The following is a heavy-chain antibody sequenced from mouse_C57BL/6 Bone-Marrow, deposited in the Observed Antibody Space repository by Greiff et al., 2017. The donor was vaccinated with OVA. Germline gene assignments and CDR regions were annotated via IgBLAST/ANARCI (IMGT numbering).Heavy chain of an antibody. CDR3: ARSHYERGYFDD. V-gene: IGHV1-69*01. CDR2: IDPSDSYT. Sequence: QVQLQQPGAELVMPGASVKLSCKASGYTFTSYWMHWVKQRPGQGLEWIGEIDPSDSYTNYTQKFKGKSTLTVDKSSSTAYMQLRSLTSEDSAVYYCARSHYERGYFDDWGQGTTLTVSS. J-gene: IGHJ2*01. D-gene: IGHD2-4*01. CDR1: GYTFTSYW.